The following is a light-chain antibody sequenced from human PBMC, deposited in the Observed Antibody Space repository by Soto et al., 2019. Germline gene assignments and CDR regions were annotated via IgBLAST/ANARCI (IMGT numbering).Light chain of an antibody. Sequence: DIQMTQSPSSLSASVGDRVTITCRTSHSINTFLNWYQQKPGNAPKLLIYGASTLHREVPSRFSGSGSGTDFTLTITNVHSEDFATYFCQQSYHNPRTFGQGTTLEI. CDR1: HSINTF. J-gene: IGKJ2*01. CDR2: GAS. CDR3: QQSYHNPRT. V-gene: IGKV1-39*01.